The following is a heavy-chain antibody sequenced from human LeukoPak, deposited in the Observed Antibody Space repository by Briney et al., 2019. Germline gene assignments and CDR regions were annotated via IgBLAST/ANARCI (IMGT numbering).Heavy chain of an antibody. V-gene: IGHV4-59*08. CDR2: IDHTGTT. J-gene: IGHJ4*02. CDR1: SXSISSHY. D-gene: IGHD1-26*01. Sequence: PSETLSLTCTVSSXSISSHYGSWIRQPPGKALEWLGYIDHTGTTTYNPSLKSRVTISVDPSNNQFSLKLSSVTAADTAVYYCARRRSGPTVNYFDNWGQGTLVTVSS. CDR3: ARRRSGPTVNYFDN.